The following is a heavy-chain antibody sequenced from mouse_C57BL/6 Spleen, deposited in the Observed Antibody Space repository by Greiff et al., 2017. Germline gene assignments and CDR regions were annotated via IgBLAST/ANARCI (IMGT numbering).Heavy chain of an antibody. CDR3: TIPYYYGTRDY. Sequence: VQLKQSGAELVRPGASVKLSCTASGFNIKDDYMHWVKQRPEQGLEWIRWIDPENGDTEYASKFQGKATITADTSSNTAYLQLSSLTSEDTAVYYCTIPYYYGTRDYWGQGTTLTVSS. D-gene: IGHD1-1*01. CDR1: GFNIKDDY. V-gene: IGHV14-4*01. CDR2: IDPENGDT. J-gene: IGHJ2*01.